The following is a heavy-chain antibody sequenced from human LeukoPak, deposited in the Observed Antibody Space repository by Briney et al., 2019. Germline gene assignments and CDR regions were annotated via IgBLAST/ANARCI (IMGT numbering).Heavy chain of an antibody. CDR2: INPNSGGT. CDR3: AREPPYCSSTSCFLPPPYYYYGMDV. D-gene: IGHD2-2*01. V-gene: IGHV1-2*02. CDR1: GYTFTGYY. J-gene: IGHJ6*02. Sequence: ASVKVSCKASGYTFTGYYMHWVRQAPGQGLEWMGWINPNSGGTNYAQKFQGRVTMTRDTSISPAYMELSRLRSDDTAVYYCAREPPYCSSTSCFLPPPYYYYGMDVWGQGTTVTVSS.